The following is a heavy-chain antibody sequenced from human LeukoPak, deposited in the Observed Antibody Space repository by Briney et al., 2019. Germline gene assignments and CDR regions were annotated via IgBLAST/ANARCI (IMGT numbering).Heavy chain of an antibody. J-gene: IGHJ5*02. CDR3: ARDLSSRRDNWFDP. Sequence: PSETLSLTCAVYGGSFSGYYWSWIRQPPGKGLEWIGEINHSGSTNYNPSLKSRVTISVDTSKNQFSLKLSSVTAADTAVYYCARDLSSRRDNWFDPWGQGTLVTVSS. D-gene: IGHD6-13*01. CDR2: INHSGST. V-gene: IGHV4-34*01. CDR1: GGSFSGYY.